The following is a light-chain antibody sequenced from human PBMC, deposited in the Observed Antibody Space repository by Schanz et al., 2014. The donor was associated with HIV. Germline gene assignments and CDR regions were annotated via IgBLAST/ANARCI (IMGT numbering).Light chain of an antibody. V-gene: IGLV2-8*01. CDR2: DVN. Sequence: QSALTQPPSASGSPGQSVTISCAGTRGDIGSYNYVSWYQQHPGKAPKLMIYDVNKRPSAVPDRFSGSRSGNTASLTVSGLQAEDEGDYFCSSYGGSNNLVFGGGTKVTVL. CDR1: RGDIGSYNY. CDR3: SSYGGSNNLV. J-gene: IGLJ3*02.